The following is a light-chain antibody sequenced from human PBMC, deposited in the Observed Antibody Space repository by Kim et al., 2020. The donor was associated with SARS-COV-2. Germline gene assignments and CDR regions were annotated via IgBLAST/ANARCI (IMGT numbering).Light chain of an antibody. CDR2: DDY. Sequence: GQKVTISCSGSSSNIGTNYMTWYQQVPGTAPKLLIYDDYKRPSGIPDRFSGSKSGTSATLGITGLQTGDEADYYCGTWDGRLSAWVFGGGTQLTVL. V-gene: IGLV1-51*01. CDR1: SSNIGTNY. CDR3: GTWDGRLSAWV. J-gene: IGLJ3*02.